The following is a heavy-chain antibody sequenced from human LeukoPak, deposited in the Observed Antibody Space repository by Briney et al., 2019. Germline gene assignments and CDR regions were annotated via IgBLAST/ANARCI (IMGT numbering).Heavy chain of an antibody. CDR2: TYTSGST. CDR3: ARDPLSSGWYPGGFDY. V-gene: IGHV4-4*07. D-gene: IGHD6-19*01. CDR1: GGSISSYY. Sequence: SETLSLTCTVSGGSISSYYWSWIRQPAGKGLEWIGRTYTSGSTNYNPSLKSRVTMSVDTSKNQFSLKLSSVTAADTAVYYCARDPLSSGWYPGGFDYWGQGTLVTVSS. J-gene: IGHJ4*02.